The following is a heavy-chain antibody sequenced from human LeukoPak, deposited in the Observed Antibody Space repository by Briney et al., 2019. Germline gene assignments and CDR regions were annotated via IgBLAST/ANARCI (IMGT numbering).Heavy chain of an antibody. CDR3: AKDLSGDGYNWGIFDY. CDR2: ISADGGTT. D-gene: IGHD5-24*01. Sequence: GGSLRLSCAASGFTFDDYAMHWVRQAPGKGLEWVSVISADGGTTFYADSVKGRITFSRDNNKNSLYLQMNSLRTEDTALYYCAKDLSGDGYNWGIFDYWGQGTLVTVSS. CDR1: GFTFDDYA. J-gene: IGHJ4*02. V-gene: IGHV3-43*02.